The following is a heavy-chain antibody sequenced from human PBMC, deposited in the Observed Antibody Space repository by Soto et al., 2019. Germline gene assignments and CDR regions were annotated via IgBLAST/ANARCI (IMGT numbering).Heavy chain of an antibody. CDR3: ARGQGREFMVVAATLPNYYYYGMDV. J-gene: IGHJ6*02. Sequence: QVQLVQSGAEVKKPGSSVKVSCKASGGTFSSYAISWVRQAPGPGLEWMGGIIPIFGTANYAQKFQGRVTITADKSTCTAYMELSSLRAEDTAVYYCARGQGREFMVVAATLPNYYYYGMDVWGQGTTVTVSS. D-gene: IGHD2-15*01. CDR1: GGTFSSYA. V-gene: IGHV1-69*06. CDR2: IIPIFGTA.